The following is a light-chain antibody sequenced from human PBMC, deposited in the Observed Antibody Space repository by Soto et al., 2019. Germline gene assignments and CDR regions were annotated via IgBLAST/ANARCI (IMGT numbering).Light chain of an antibody. CDR3: QQSYSTPYT. J-gene: IGKJ2*01. CDR2: AAS. CDR1: QSISSY. V-gene: IGKV1-39*01. Sequence: DLQMTQSPSSLSASVGDRVTITCRPSQSISSYLNWYQQKPGKAPELLIYAASSLQSGVPSRFSGSGSGTDFTLTISSLQPEDFATYYCQQSYSTPYTFGQGTKLEIK.